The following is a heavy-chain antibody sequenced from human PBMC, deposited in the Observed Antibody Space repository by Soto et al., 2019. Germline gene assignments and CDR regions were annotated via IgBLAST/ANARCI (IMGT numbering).Heavy chain of an antibody. CDR1: YASSYGFY. CDR3: ARPGAAGAFDI. Sequence: SETLSLTCTLLYASSYGFYWNWIRQPPGKGLEWIGNIYYTGSTNYKPSLKSRVTISVDTSKNQFSLKLNSVTAADTAVYYCARPGAAGAFDIWGQGTMVT. CDR2: IYYTGST. V-gene: IGHV4-59*08. D-gene: IGHD1-26*01. J-gene: IGHJ3*02.